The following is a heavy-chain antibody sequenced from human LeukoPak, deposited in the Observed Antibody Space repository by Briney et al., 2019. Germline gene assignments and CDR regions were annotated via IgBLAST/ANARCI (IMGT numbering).Heavy chain of an antibody. CDR1: GGSISSYY. J-gene: IGHJ5*02. CDR3: ARGGALGPFDP. V-gene: IGHV4-59*01. Sequence: SETLSLTCTVSGGSISSYYWSWIRQPPGKGLEWIGYIYYSGSTNYNPSLKSRVTISVDTSKNQFSLKLSSVTAADTAVYYCARGGALGPFDPWGQGTLVTVSS. D-gene: IGHD1-26*01. CDR2: IYYSGST.